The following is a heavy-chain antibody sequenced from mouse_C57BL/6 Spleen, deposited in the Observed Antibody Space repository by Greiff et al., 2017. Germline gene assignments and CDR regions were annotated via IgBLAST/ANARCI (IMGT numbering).Heavy chain of an antibody. CDR3: TFYDGYSYYFDY. J-gene: IGHJ2*01. Sequence: VQLKQSGAELVRPGASVKLSCTASGFNIKDYYMHWVKQRPEQGLEWIGRIDPEDGDTEYAPKFQGKATMTADTSSNTAYLQLSSLTSEDTAVYYCTFYDGYSYYFDYWGQGTTLTVSS. CDR1: GFNIKDYY. V-gene: IGHV14-1*01. D-gene: IGHD2-3*01. CDR2: IDPEDGDT.